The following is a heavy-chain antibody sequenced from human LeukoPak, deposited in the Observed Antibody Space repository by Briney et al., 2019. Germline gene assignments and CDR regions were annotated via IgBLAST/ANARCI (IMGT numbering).Heavy chain of an antibody. CDR1: GGSISSGSYY. J-gene: IGHJ4*02. Sequence: SQTLSLTCTVSGGSISSGSYYWRWLRQPAGTGLEWIGRIYTSGSTNYNPSLKSRVTISVDTSKNQFSLKLSSVTAADTAVYYCARVSGGTRDYWGQGTLVTVSS. CDR3: ARVSGGTRDY. D-gene: IGHD2-15*01. V-gene: IGHV4-61*02. CDR2: IYTSGST.